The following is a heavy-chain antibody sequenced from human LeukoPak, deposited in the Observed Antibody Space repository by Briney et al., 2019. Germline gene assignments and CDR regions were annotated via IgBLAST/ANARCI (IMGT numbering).Heavy chain of an antibody. CDR3: AKDGTSSWYGEFDY. Sequence: QTGRSLRLSCAASGFIFSNYGMHWVRQAPGKGLEWVAVMSYDGSNKYYADSVKGRFTISSDNSRNTLYLQMDSLRGEDTAVYFCAKDGTSSWYGEFDYWGQGALVTVSS. V-gene: IGHV3-30*18. CDR1: GFIFSNYG. CDR2: MSYDGSNK. D-gene: IGHD6-13*01. J-gene: IGHJ4*02.